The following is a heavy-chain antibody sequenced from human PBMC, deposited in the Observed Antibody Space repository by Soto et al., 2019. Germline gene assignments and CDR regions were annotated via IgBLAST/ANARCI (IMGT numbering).Heavy chain of an antibody. Sequence: PGGSLRLSCATSGFTFSTYWMHWVRQTPGKGLVWVSRLSGDGSSSSYAETVTGRFTISRNTAKRKLYIHKNRPRTEDKTVYFCTRRASGYGNFDYWGPGTPVTVSS. CDR1: GFTFSTYW. CDR3: TRRASGYGNFDY. D-gene: IGHD5-12*01. CDR2: LSGDGSSS. J-gene: IGHJ4*02. V-gene: IGHV3-74*01.